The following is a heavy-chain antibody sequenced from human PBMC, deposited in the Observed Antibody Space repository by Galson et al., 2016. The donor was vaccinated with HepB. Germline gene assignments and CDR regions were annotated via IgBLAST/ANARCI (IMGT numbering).Heavy chain of an antibody. V-gene: IGHV3-11*01. CDR2: IANNGGTR. Sequence: SLRLSCAASGFTFSDYFMTWIRQAPGKGLEWLAYIANNGGTRYYADSVQGRFTISRDNANNSLYLHMDRLRAEDTAVYFCAEDGWLRASCGYFDIWGQGTMVSISS. J-gene: IGHJ3*02. CDR1: GFTFSDYF. CDR3: AEDGWLRASCGYFDI. D-gene: IGHD2-2*01.